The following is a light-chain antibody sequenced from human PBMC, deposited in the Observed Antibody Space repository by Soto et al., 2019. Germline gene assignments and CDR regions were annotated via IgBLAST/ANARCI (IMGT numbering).Light chain of an antibody. V-gene: IGLV2-11*01. CDR3: CSYAGSYTFV. CDR1: SSDVCVYNY. CDR2: DVS. Sequence: QSGLTQPRSMSGSPGQSVTIACTGTSSDVCVYNYVSWYQQYPGKAPKIMIYDVSKRPSGVPDRFSGSKSDNTASLTISGLQAEDEADYYCCSYAGSYTFVFGIGTKVTV. J-gene: IGLJ1*01.